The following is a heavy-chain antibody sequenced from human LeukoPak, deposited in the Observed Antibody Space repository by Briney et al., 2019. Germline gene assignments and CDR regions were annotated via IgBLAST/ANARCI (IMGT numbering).Heavy chain of an antibody. V-gene: IGHV3-9*01. CDR1: GFTFDDYA. J-gene: IGHJ4*02. D-gene: IGHD2-15*01. CDR3: ASKRVTHTTTTHY. CDR2: ISWNSGSI. Sequence: PGGSLRLSCAASGFTFDDYAMHWVRQAPGKGLEWVSGISWNSGSIGYADSVKGRFTISRDNAKNSLYLQMNSLRAEDTAVYYRASKRVTHTTTTHYWGQGTLVSVSS.